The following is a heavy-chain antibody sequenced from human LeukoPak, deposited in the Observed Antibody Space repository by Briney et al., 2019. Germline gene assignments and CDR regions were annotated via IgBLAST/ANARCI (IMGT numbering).Heavy chain of an antibody. CDR3: ARSRDGSTGPVILFYMDV. Sequence: ASVKVSCKASGYTFTSYGISWVRQAPGQGLEWMGWISAYNGNTNYAQKLQGRVTMTTDTSTSTAYMELRSLRSDDTAVYYCARSRDGSTGPVILFYMDVWGKGTTVTVSS. CDR1: GYTFTSYG. CDR2: ISAYNGNT. J-gene: IGHJ6*03. D-gene: IGHD5-24*01. V-gene: IGHV1-18*01.